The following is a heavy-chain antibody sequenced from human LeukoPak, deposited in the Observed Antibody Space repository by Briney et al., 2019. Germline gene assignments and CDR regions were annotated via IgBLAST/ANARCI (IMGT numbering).Heavy chain of an antibody. D-gene: IGHD3-10*01. CDR3: ARIGSGSFVFDY. CDR2: INHSGST. Sequence: SETLSLTCAVYGGSFSGYYWSWIRQPPGKGPEWIGEINHSGSTNYNPSLKSRVTISVDTSKNQFSLKLSSVTAADTAVYYCARIGSGSFVFDYWGQGTLVTVSS. CDR1: GGSFSGYY. J-gene: IGHJ4*02. V-gene: IGHV4-34*01.